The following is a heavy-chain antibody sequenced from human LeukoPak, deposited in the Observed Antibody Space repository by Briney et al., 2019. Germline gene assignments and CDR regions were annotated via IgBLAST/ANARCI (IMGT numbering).Heavy chain of an antibody. CDR3: ARGGTVQHAIDY. CDR1: GYTFTSYD. V-gene: IGHV1-8*01. CDR2: MNPNRGNT. J-gene: IGHJ4*02. Sequence: ASVKVSCKASGYTFTSYDINWVRQATGQGLEWMGWMNPNRGNTGYAQKFQGRVTMTRNTSISTAYMELSSLRSEDTAVYYCARGGTVQHAIDYWGQGTLVTVSS. D-gene: IGHD1-1*01.